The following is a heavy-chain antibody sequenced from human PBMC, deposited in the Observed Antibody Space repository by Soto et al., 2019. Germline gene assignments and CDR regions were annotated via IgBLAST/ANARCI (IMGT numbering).Heavy chain of an antibody. J-gene: IGHJ4*02. CDR3: ARGDGTGLHSSGWSPRF. CDR2: ISNGTTYS. D-gene: IGHD6-13*01. V-gene: IGHV3-21*06. CDR1: GFTFSIST. Sequence: EVQLVESGGGLVKPGGSLTLSCAASGFTFSISTMNWVRQAPGKRLEWVSSISNGTTYSYYADSVKGRFSISRDNAKSSLYWQMNSMRVDDTAVYYCARGDGTGLHSSGWSPRFWGQGTLVTVSS.